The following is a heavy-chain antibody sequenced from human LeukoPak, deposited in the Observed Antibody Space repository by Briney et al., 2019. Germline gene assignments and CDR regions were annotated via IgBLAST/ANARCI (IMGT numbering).Heavy chain of an antibody. J-gene: IGHJ4*02. CDR3: ARHLLQSGSGSYSPFDY. V-gene: IGHV5-10-1*01. Sequence: PGESLKISCKGSGYSFTSYWISWVRQMPGKGMEWMGRIDPSDSYTNYSPSFQGHVTISADKSISTAYLQWSSLKASDTAMYYCARHLLQSGSGSYSPFDYWGQGTLVTVSS. CDR2: IDPSDSYT. CDR1: GYSFTSYW. D-gene: IGHD3-10*01.